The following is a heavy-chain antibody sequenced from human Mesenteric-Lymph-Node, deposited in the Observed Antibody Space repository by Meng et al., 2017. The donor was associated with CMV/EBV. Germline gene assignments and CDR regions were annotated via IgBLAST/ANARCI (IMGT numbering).Heavy chain of an antibody. V-gene: IGHV1-2*02. CDR3: ARAADYDFWSGYPH. CDR1: GYTFTGYY. D-gene: IGHD3-3*01. Sequence: SGYTFTGYYIHWVRQAPGQGLEWMGWINPNSGGTNYAQKFQGRVTMTRDTSISTAYMELSRLRSDDTAVYYCARAADYDFWSGYPHWGQGTLVTVSS. J-gene: IGHJ4*02. CDR2: INPNSGGT.